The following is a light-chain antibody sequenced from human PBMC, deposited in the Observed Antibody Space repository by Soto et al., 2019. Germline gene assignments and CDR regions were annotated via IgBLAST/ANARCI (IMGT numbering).Light chain of an antibody. Sequence: EIVLTQSPGTLSLSPGERATLSCMASQSVSSYLAWYQQKPGQAPRLLIYGASSRATGIPDRFSGSGSGTDFTLTISRLEPEDFAVYYCQQYGSSPRTFGQGTKVDIK. V-gene: IGKV3-20*01. CDR2: GAS. CDR1: QSVSSY. CDR3: QQYGSSPRT. J-gene: IGKJ1*01.